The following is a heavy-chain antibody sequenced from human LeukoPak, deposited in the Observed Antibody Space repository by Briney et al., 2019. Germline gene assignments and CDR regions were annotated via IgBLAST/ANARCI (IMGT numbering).Heavy chain of an antibody. V-gene: IGHV4-4*07. CDR2: IYTSGST. CDR1: GGSISSYY. D-gene: IGHD3-22*01. CDR3: ARDSDSSGYYYSFDY. J-gene: IGHJ4*02. Sequence: PSETLSLTCTVSGGSISSYYWSWIRQPAGKGLEWIGRIYTSGSTNYNPSLKSRVTMSVDTSKNQFSLKLSSVTAADTAVHYCARDSDSSGYYYSFDYWGQGTLVTVSS.